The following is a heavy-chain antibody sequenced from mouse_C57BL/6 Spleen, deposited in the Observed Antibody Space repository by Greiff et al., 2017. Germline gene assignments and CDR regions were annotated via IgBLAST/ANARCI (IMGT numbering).Heavy chain of an antibody. D-gene: IGHD2-4*01. CDR3: AREGYYDYLYAMDY. CDR1: GFTFSSYA. CDR2: ISDGGSYT. J-gene: IGHJ4*01. V-gene: IGHV5-4*01. Sequence: EVHLVESGGGLVKPGGSLKLSCAASGFTFSSYAMSWVRQTPEKRLEWVATISDGGSYTYYPDNVKGRFTISRDNAKNNLYLQMSHLKSEDTAMYYCAREGYYDYLYAMDYWGQGTSVTVSS.